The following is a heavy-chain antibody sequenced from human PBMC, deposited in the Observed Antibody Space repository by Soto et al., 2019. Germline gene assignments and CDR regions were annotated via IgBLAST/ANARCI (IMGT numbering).Heavy chain of an antibody. CDR1: GFTFSSYG. CDR2: ISYDGSNK. J-gene: IGHJ4*02. D-gene: IGHD3-22*01. CDR3: AKENDSSGYYFYYFDY. V-gene: IGHV3-30*18. Sequence: GGSLRLSCAASGFTFSSYGMHWVRQAPGKGLEWVAVISYDGSNKYYADSVKGRFTISRDNSKNTLYLQMNSLRVEDTAVYYCAKENDSSGYYFYYFDYWGQGTLVTVSS.